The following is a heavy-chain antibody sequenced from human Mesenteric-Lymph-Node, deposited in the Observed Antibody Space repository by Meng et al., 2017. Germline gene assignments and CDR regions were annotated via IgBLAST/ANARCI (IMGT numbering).Heavy chain of an antibody. Sequence: QVHSNKGCAGLSKPPGTLPPTGAVNGGSLSGAYWNWIRQPPGKGLEWIGEIINGGSPSYNPSLKSRVTISIDTSKNQLSLMLSSVTAADTAVYYCARRPTGIDYWGQGTLVTVSS. CDR3: ARRPTGIDY. CDR1: GGSLSGAY. CDR2: IINGGSP. V-gene: IGHV4-34*12. J-gene: IGHJ4*02. D-gene: IGHD2-8*02.